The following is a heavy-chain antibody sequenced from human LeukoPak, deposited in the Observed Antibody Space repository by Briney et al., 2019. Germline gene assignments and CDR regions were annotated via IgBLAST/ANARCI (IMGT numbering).Heavy chain of an antibody. CDR1: GFTFSSYA. CDR2: ISGSGGST. CDR3: AKILVPGYAFDI. J-gene: IGHJ3*02. D-gene: IGHD6-6*01. Sequence: GGSLRLSWAASGFTFSSYAMSWVRQAPGKGLEWVSAISGSGGSTYYADSVKGRFTISRDNSKNTLHLQMNSLRAEDTAVYYCAKILVPGYAFDIWGQGTMVTVSS. V-gene: IGHV3-23*01.